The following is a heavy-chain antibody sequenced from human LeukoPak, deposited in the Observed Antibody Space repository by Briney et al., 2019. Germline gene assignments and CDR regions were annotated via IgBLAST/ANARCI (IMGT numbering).Heavy chain of an antibody. D-gene: IGHD3-3*01. CDR1: GFTFSSYA. J-gene: IGHJ6*03. CDR3: AKGSDFWSGPYYYYMDV. V-gene: IGHV3-23*01. Sequence: GGSLRLSCAASGFTFSSYAMSWVRQAPGKGLEWVSAISGSGGSTYYADSVKGRFTISRDNSKNTLYLQMNSLRAEDTAVYYCAKGSDFWSGPYYYYMDVWGKGTTVTVSS. CDR2: ISGSGGST.